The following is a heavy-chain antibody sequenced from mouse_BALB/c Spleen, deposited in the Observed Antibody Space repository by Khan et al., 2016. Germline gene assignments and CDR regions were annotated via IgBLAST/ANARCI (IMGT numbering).Heavy chain of an antibody. Sequence: VQLLQSGAELVKPGASVKLSCTASGFNIKDTYMHWVKQRPEQGLEWIGRIDPANVNTKYDPKFQGKATITADTSSNTAYLQLSSLTSEDTAVYYYTRGSYYDYWGEGTTLTVSS. CDR1: GFNIKDTY. CDR3: TRGSYYDY. CDR2: IDPANVNT. V-gene: IGHV14-3*02. D-gene: IGHD2-12*01. J-gene: IGHJ2*01.